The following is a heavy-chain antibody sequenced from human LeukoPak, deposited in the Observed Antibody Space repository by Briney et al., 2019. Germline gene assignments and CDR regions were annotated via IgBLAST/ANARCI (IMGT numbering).Heavy chain of an antibody. CDR3: ARMGRGYYYGSGSYFADY. CDR2: INHSGST. Sequence: SETLSLTCAVYGGSFSGYYWSWIRQPPGKGLEWIGEINHSGSTNYNPSLKSGGTISVDKTKNQFSVKLSSVTAADTAVYYCARMGRGYYYGSGSYFADYWAQGTLVTVSS. D-gene: IGHD3-10*01. CDR1: GGSFSGYY. V-gene: IGHV4-34*01. J-gene: IGHJ4*02.